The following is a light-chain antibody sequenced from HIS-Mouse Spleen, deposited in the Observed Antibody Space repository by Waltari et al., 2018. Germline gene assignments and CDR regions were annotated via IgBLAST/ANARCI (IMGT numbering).Light chain of an antibody. Sequence: SYELTQPPSVSVSPGQTARITCSGDALPKKSDYWYQQKSGQAPVLVIYEDSKRPSGIPVGFSGSSSGTMATLTISGAQVDDEADYYCYSTDSSGNHRVFGGGTKLTVL. CDR3: YSTDSSGNHRV. CDR2: EDS. CDR1: ALPKKS. J-gene: IGLJ2*01. V-gene: IGLV3-10*01.